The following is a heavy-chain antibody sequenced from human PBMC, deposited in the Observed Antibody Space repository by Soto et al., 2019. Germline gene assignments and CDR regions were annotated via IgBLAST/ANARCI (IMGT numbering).Heavy chain of an antibody. CDR3: ALRNGYFSGKDK. J-gene: IGHJ6*01. Sequence: QVQLQQWGAGLLKPSETLSLTCVVYGGSFSGYCWGWTRQPPGKGLEWFGEVNHSGGIDYNPSLKTQVTTAVDTVKNHFSLEPSSLSTAGATAAYCALRNGYFSGKDKWG. CDR1: GGSFSGYC. CDR2: VNHSGGI. D-gene: IGHD6-19*01. V-gene: IGHV4-34*02.